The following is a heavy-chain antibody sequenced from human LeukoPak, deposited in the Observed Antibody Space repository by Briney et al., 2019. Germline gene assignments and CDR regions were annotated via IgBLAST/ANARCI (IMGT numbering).Heavy chain of an antibody. J-gene: IGHJ4*02. CDR2: ISSGSSYI. CDR1: GFTFSSYS. Sequence: PGGSLRLSCAASGFTFSSYSMNWVRQAPGKGLEWVSSISSGSSYIYYADSVKGRFTISRDNAKNSLYLQMNSLRAEDTAVYYSAGESYGDTAMVRDYWGQGTLVTVSS. V-gene: IGHV3-21*01. CDR3: AGESYGDTAMVRDY. D-gene: IGHD5-18*01.